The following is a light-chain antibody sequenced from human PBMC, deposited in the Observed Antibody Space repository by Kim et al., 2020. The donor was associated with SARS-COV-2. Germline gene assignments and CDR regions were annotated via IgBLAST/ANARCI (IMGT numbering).Light chain of an antibody. CDR1: HSVSSN. CDR3: QQYNDWLT. Sequence: EIVMTQSPATLSVSPGERATLSCRASHSVSSNLAWYQQKPGQAPRLLISGASTRATGIPARFSGSGSGTEFTLTISSLQSEDFAVYYCQQYNDWLTFGGGTKVDIK. J-gene: IGKJ4*01. CDR2: GAS. V-gene: IGKV3-15*01.